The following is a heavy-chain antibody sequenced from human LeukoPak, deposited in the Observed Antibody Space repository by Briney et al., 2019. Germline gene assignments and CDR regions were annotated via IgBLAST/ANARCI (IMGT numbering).Heavy chain of an antibody. V-gene: IGHV1-69*04. D-gene: IGHD3-3*01. CDR2: IIPILGIA. CDR1: GGTFSSYA. J-gene: IGHJ6*02. Sequence: SVKVSCKASGGTFSSYAISWVRQAPGQGLEWMGRIIPILGIANHAQKFQGRVTITADKSTSTAYMELSSLRSEDTAVYYCARDFGVVIIGPHSYYYYYGMDVWGQGTTVTVSS. CDR3: ARDFGVVIIGPHSYYYYYGMDV.